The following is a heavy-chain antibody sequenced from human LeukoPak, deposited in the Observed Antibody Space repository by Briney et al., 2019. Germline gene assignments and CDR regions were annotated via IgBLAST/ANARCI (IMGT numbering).Heavy chain of an antibody. Sequence: GGSLRLSCAASGFTFSSYAMHWVSQAPGKGLEWVAVISYDGSNKYYADSVKGRFTISRDNSKNTLYLQMNSLRAEDTAVYYCARDPQRGDPSYFDYWGQGTLVTVSS. CDR2: ISYDGSNK. J-gene: IGHJ4*02. V-gene: IGHV3-30*04. D-gene: IGHD2-21*02. CDR1: GFTFSSYA. CDR3: ARDPQRGDPSYFDY.